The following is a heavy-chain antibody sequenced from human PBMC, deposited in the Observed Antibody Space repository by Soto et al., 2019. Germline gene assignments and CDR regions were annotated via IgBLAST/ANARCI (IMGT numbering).Heavy chain of an antibody. V-gene: IGHV1-3*01. CDR3: ARDGSSSSWEYYFDY. D-gene: IGHD6-13*01. J-gene: IGHJ4*02. Sequence: ASVKVSCKASGYTFTSYAMHWVRQAPGQRLEWMGWINAGNGNTKYSQKFQGRVTITRDTSASTAYMELSSLRSEDTAVYYCARDGSSSSWEYYFDYWGQGTLVTVSS. CDR1: GYTFTSYA. CDR2: INAGNGNT.